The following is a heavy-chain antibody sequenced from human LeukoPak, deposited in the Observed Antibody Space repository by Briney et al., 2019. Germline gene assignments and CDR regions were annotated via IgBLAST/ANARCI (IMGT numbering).Heavy chain of an antibody. J-gene: IGHJ4*02. CDR3: TTAIRDYDGFDY. Sequence: GGSLRLSCAASGFTLSNAWMTWVRQAPRKGLEWVGRIKSKTEGGTTDYAAPVKGRFTISRDDSKNTLYLQMNSLKTEDTAVYYCTTAIRDYDGFDYWGQGTLVTVSS. CDR1: GFTLSNAW. V-gene: IGHV3-15*01. CDR2: IKSKTEGGTT. D-gene: IGHD3-22*01.